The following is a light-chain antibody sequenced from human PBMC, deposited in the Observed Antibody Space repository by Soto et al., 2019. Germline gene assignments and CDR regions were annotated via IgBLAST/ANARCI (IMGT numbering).Light chain of an antibody. CDR1: STDVENYNF. CDR2: EVS. V-gene: IGLV2-14*02. CDR3: TSYTRDTALV. Sequence: QSALTQPASVSGSPGQSITIACTGISTDVENYNFVSWYQQHPGKVPKLIIYEVSNRPSGVSNRFSGSKSGSTASLTISGLQAEDEADYHCTSYTRDTALVFGTGTKVTVL. J-gene: IGLJ1*01.